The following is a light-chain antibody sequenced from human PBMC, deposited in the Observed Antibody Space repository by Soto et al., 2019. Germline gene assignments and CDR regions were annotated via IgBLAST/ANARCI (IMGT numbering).Light chain of an antibody. J-gene: IGKJ2*01. CDR3: QQYGSSLQYT. CDR1: QSVSSSY. CDR2: GAS. V-gene: IGKV3-20*01. Sequence: EIVMTQSPGTLSLSPGERATLSCRASQSVSSSYLAWYQQKPGQAPRLLIYGASSRATGIPDRFSGSGSGTDFTLTISRLEPEDLAVYYCQQYGSSLQYTFGQGTKLEIK.